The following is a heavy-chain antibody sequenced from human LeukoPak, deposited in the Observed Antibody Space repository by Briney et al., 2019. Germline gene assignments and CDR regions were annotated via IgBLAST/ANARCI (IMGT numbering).Heavy chain of an antibody. V-gene: IGHV7-4-1*02. D-gene: IGHD2-2*02. CDR2: INTNTGNP. CDR3: ARDRIVVVPAAIVSGFDP. Sequence: ASVTVSCKASGYTFTSYAMNWVRQAPGQGLEWMGWINTNTGNPTYAQGFTGRFVFSLDTSVSTAYLQISSLKAEDTAVYYCARDRIVVVPAAIVSGFDPWGQGTLVTVSS. J-gene: IGHJ5*02. CDR1: GYTFTSYA.